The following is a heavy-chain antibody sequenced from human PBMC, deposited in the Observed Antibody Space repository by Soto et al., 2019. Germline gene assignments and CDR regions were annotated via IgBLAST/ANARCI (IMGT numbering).Heavy chain of an antibody. CDR2: IHLGGTT. V-gene: IGHV4-38-2*01. J-gene: IGHJ4*02. CDR3: ARPRPNFGAVDS. CDR1: FSSITSSTF. Sequence: PSETLSLTCAVSFSSITSSTFCGWIRQPPGKGLEWIGSIHLGGTTYYDPSLKSRVTILLDTSRNEFSLKLSSVTAADTAVYYCARPRPNFGAVDSWGQGALVTVSS. D-gene: IGHD3-10*01.